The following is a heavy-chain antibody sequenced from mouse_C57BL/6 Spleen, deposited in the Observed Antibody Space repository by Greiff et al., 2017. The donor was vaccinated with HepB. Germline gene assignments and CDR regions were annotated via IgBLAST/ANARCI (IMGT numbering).Heavy chain of an antibody. CDR1: GYTFTSYW. CDR3: ARWRGYTEGGYYFDY. V-gene: IGHV1-61*01. Sequence: QVQLQQPGAELVRPGSSVTLSCKASGYTFTSYWMDWVKQRPGQGLEWIGNIYPSDSETHYNQKFKDKATLTVDNSSSTAYMQLSRLTSEDSAVYYCARWRGYTEGGYYFDYWGQGTTLTVSS. J-gene: IGHJ2*01. CDR2: IYPSDSET. D-gene: IGHD1-1*01.